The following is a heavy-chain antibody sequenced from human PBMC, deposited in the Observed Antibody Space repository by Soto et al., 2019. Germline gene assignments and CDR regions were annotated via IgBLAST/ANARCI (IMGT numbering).Heavy chain of an antibody. CDR3: ARWNINQIAAAGTQGPKNGFDY. CDR1: GGTFSSYA. D-gene: IGHD6-13*01. V-gene: IGHV1-69*01. J-gene: IGHJ4*02. CDR2: IIPIFGTA. Sequence: QVQLVQSGAEVKKPGSSVKVSCKASGGTFSSYAISWVRQAPGQGLEWMGGIIPIFGTANYAQKFQGRVTITEDESTSTAYMELSSLRSEDTAVYYCARWNINQIAAAGTQGPKNGFDYWGQGTLVTVSS.